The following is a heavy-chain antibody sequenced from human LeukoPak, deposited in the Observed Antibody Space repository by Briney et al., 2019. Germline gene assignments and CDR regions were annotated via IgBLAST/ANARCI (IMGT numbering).Heavy chain of an antibody. V-gene: IGHV3-74*01. CDR2: INADEDRA. J-gene: IGHJ4*02. CDR3: GRSVAAPADY. Sequence: GGSLRLSCAASGFTFSDYWMHWVRQAPGKGLVWVSHINADEDRAAYADSVKGRFTISRDNTNSVSLQMNNLKAEDTAVYYCGRSVAAPADYWGQGTLVIVSS. D-gene: IGHD6-6*01. CDR1: GFTFSDYW.